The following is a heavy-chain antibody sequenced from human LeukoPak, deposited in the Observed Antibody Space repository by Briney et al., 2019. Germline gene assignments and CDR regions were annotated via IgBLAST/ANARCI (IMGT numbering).Heavy chain of an antibody. J-gene: IGHJ6*02. CDR1: GFTFSNAW. Sequence: GGSLRLSCAASGFTFSNAWMSWVRQAPGKGLEWVGRIKSKTDGGTTDYAAPVKGRFTISRDDSKNTLYLQMNSLKTEDTAVYYCTTVGYCSGGSCYWDYYYGMDVLGQGTTVTVSS. V-gene: IGHV3-15*01. CDR2: IKSKTDGGTT. CDR3: TTVGYCSGGSCYWDYYYGMDV. D-gene: IGHD2-15*01.